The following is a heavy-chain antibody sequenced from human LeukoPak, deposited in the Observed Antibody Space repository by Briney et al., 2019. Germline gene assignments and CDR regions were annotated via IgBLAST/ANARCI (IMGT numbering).Heavy chain of an antibody. Sequence: GGSLRLSCAASGFTFSSYWMHWVRHAPGKGLVWVSRINSDGSSTSYADSVKGRFTISRDNAKNTLYLQMNSLRAEDTAVYYCAKGGVRLLEWEPPSNWFDPWGQGTLVTVSS. J-gene: IGHJ5*02. CDR3: AKGGVRLLEWEPPSNWFDP. CDR2: INSDGSST. V-gene: IGHV3-74*01. D-gene: IGHD3-3*01. CDR1: GFTFSSYW.